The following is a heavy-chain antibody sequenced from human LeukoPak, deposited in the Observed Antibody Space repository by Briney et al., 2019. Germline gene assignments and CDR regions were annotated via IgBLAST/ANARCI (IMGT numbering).Heavy chain of an antibody. V-gene: IGHV3-74*01. CDR2: INNEEAAA. Sequence: GGSLRLPCAASGFTFSTYWMHWVRQAPGKGLVWVSRINNEEAAANYADSVQGRFTISRDNAKSMLYLQMDSLRAEDTAVYYCARESTVGPIQTDALDIWGQGTMVTVSS. CDR1: GFTFSTYW. CDR3: ARESTVGPIQTDALDI. J-gene: IGHJ3*02. D-gene: IGHD1-26*01.